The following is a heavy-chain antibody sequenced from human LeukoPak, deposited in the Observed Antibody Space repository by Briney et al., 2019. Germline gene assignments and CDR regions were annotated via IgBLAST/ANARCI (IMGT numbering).Heavy chain of an antibody. D-gene: IGHD3-9*01. CDR3: ARYYDILTGYFRWFDH. CDR1: GGSISSYY. J-gene: IGHJ5*02. CDR2: IYYSGST. V-gene: IGHV4-59*01. Sequence: SETLSLTCTVSGGSISSYYWSWIRQPPGKGLEWIGYIYYSGSTNYNPSLKSRVTISVDTSKNQFSLKLSSVTAADTAVYYCARYYDILTGYFRWFDHWGQGTLVTVSS.